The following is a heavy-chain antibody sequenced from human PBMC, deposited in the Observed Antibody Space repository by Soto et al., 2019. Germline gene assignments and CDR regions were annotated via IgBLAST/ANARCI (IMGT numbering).Heavy chain of an antibody. CDR1: GDTFTMHA. CDR2: INTNTGNP. Sequence: ASLYSSCDASGDTFTMHAMNWVRQAPGQGLEWMGWINTNTGNPTYAQGFTGRFVFSLDTSVSTAYLQICSLKAEDTAVYYCAREGYCSGGSCYGDYYYYGMDVWGQGTTFTVSS. D-gene: IGHD2-15*01. CDR3: AREGYCSGGSCYGDYYYYGMDV. J-gene: IGHJ6*02. V-gene: IGHV7-4-1*01.